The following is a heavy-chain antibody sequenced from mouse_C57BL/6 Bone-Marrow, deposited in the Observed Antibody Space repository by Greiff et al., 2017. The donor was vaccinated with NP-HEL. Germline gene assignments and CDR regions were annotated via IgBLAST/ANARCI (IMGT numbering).Heavy chain of an antibody. V-gene: IGHV1-53*01. Sequence: QVQLQQSGTELVKPGASVKLSCKASGYTFTSYWMHWVKQRPGQGLEWIGNINPSNGGTNYNEKFKSKATLTVDKSSSTAYMQLSSLTSEDSAVYYCARDLLGHYYGKEFDYWGQGTTLTVSS. J-gene: IGHJ2*01. D-gene: IGHD1-1*01. CDR1: GYTFTSYW. CDR3: ARDLLGHYYGKEFDY. CDR2: INPSNGGT.